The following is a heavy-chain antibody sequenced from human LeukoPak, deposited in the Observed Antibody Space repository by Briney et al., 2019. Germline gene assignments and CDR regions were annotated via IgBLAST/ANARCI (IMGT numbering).Heavy chain of an antibody. V-gene: IGHV4-59*01. J-gene: IGHJ6*02. CDR1: GGSISSYY. CDR2: MFYSGST. CDR3: ARGGYYGSGSFYGMDV. Sequence: SETLSLTCTVSGGSISSYYWSWIRQPPGKGLEWIGYMFYSGSTNYNPSLKSRVTISVDTSKNQFSLKLSSVTAADMAVYYCARGGYYGSGSFYGMDVWGQGTTVTVSS. D-gene: IGHD3-10*01.